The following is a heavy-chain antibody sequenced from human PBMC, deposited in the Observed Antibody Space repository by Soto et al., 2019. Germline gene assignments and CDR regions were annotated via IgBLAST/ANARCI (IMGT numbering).Heavy chain of an antibody. CDR2: IKTDASEK. J-gene: IGHJ4*02. CDR3: ARESEDLTSNFDY. V-gene: IGHV3-7*01. Sequence: LRLSCAASGFTLRSYWMSWVRQAPGKGLEWLATIKTDASEKKYVDSVKGRFTVSRDNAKNSVYLDMNSLSAEDTAVYYCARESEDLTSNFDYWGQGTLVTVSS. CDR1: GFTLRSYW.